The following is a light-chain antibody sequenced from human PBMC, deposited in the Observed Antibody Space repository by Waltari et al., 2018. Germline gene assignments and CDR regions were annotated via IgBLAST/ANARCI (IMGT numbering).Light chain of an antibody. V-gene: IGLV2-23*01. CDR3: CSYAGSSSPRL. J-gene: IGLJ3*02. CDR2: EAT. CDR1: SSDVGNFNL. Sequence: QSALTQPASVSGSPGQSITISCTGSSSDVGNFNLVSWYQLHPGKAPKLLLFEATKRPSGISYHFSGSKSGNPASLTISGLQAEDEADYFCCSYAGSSSPRLFGGGTKLSVL.